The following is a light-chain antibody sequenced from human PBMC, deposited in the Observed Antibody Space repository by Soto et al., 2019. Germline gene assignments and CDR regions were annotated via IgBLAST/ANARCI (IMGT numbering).Light chain of an antibody. CDR1: QSVTSN. Sequence: EIVMTQSPATLSVSPGERATLSCRASQSVTSNLAWYQQKPGRAPRLLIYGASTRATGIPARVSGSGSGTEFTLTISNLQSEDLALYYCQHYFNWPYTFGQGTKLEIK. CDR3: QHYFNWPYT. CDR2: GAS. J-gene: IGKJ2*01. V-gene: IGKV3-15*01.